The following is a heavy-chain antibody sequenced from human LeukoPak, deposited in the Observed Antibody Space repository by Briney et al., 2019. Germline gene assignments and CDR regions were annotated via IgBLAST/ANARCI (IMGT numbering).Heavy chain of an antibody. CDR1: GGSFSGYY. CDR2: INHSGST. Sequence: PSETLSLTCAVYGGSFSGYYWSWIRQPPGKGLEWIGEINHSGSTNYNPSLKSRVTISVDTSKNQFSLKLSSVTAADTAVYYCARLKVVVVPAAMSYWGQGTLVTVSS. D-gene: IGHD2-2*01. V-gene: IGHV4-34*01. J-gene: IGHJ4*02. CDR3: ARLKVVVVPAAMSY.